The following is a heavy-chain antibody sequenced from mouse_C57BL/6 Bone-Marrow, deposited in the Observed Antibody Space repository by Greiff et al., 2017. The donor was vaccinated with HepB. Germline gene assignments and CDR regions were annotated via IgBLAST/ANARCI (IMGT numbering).Heavy chain of an antibody. CDR1: GYTFTSYW. Sequence: QVQLQQPGAELVKPGASVKLSCKASGYTFTSYWMHWVKQRPGQGLEWIGMIHPNSGSTNYNEKFKSKATLTVDKSSSTAYMQLSSLTSEDSAVYYCARKRNYYGSRVYAMDYWGQGTSVTVSS. D-gene: IGHD1-1*01. J-gene: IGHJ4*01. CDR3: ARKRNYYGSRVYAMDY. V-gene: IGHV1-64*01. CDR2: IHPNSGST.